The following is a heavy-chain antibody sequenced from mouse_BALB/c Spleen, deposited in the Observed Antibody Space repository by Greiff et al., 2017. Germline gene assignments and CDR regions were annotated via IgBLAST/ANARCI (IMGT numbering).Heavy chain of an antibody. V-gene: IGHV5-15*02. D-gene: IGHD2-12*01. CDR3: ARDGDDEGYAMDY. J-gene: IGHJ4*01. Sequence: DVKLVESGGGLVQPGGSRKLSCAASGFTFSDYGMEWVRQAPGKGPEWVAFISNLAYSIYYADTVTGRFTISRENAKNTLYLEMSSLRSEDTAMYYCARDGDDEGYAMDYGGQGTSATVSS. CDR1: GFTFSDYG. CDR2: ISNLAYSI.